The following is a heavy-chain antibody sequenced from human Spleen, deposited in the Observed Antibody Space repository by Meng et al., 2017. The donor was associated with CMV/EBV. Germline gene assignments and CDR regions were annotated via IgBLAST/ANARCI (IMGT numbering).Heavy chain of an antibody. V-gene: IGHV3-21*01. J-gene: IGHJ4*02. D-gene: IGHD2-2*01. CDR1: FSFSAYS. CDR3: AKGYCSSTSCYGYFDY. Sequence: FSFSAYSMNWVRQAPGKGLEWVASISSSSSYTYFADSMEGRFTISRDNSKNTLHLQMNSLRAEDTAVYYCAKGYCSSTSCYGYFDYWGQGTLVTVSS. CDR2: ISSSSSYT.